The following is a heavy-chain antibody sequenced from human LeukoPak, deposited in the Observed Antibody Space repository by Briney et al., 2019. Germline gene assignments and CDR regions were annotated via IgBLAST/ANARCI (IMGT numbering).Heavy chain of an antibody. CDR2: ISDSGGTT. J-gene: IGHJ6*03. Sequence: PGASVKLSCTASGYTFTSYGMSWVRQAPGQGLEWMGCISDSGGTTYYAHKMKGRVTMTTDTSTSIAYMQLRSLRSDDTAVYYCASGQPEISIFGVGCYIDVWGKGTTVTVSS. CDR1: GYTFTSYG. V-gene: IGHV1-18*01. CDR3: ASGQPEISIFGVGCYIDV. D-gene: IGHD3-3*01.